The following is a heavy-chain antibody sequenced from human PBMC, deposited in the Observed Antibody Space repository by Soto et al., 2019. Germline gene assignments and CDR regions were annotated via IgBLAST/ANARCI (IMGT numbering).Heavy chain of an antibody. D-gene: IGHD5-12*01. V-gene: IGHV3-33*01. Sequence: QVQLVESGGGVVQPGRSLRLSCAASGFTFSSYGMHWVRQAPGKGLEWVALVWYDGGNKYYADSVKGRFTISRDNSKNTLYLQMNSLRAEDTAVYYFVRPACYSGNDYVYYSGMDVWGQCTTVTVSS. J-gene: IGHJ6*02. CDR1: GFTFSSYG. CDR2: VWYDGGNK. CDR3: VRPACYSGNDYVYYSGMDV.